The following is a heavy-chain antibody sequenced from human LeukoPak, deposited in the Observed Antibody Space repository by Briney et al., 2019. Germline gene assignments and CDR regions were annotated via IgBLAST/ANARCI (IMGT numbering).Heavy chain of an antibody. CDR2: TYYRSKWST. J-gene: IGHJ4*02. CDR3: ARSTGPIDY. CDR1: GDSVSSNSAA. D-gene: IGHD1-1*01. Sequence: SQTLSLACAISGDSVSSNSAAWNWIRQSPSRGLEWLGRTYYRSKWSTYYAVSVKSRISINRDTSKNQISLQLNSVTPEDTAVYYCARSTGPIDYWGQGTLVTVSS. V-gene: IGHV6-1*01.